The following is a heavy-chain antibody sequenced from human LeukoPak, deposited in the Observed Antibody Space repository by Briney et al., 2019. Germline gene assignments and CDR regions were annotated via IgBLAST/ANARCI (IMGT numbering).Heavy chain of an antibody. CDR3: AREGQAQDYFDY. CDR2: INPSGGST. CDR1: GYTFTGYH. Sequence: ASVKVSCKASGYTFTGYHMHWVRQAPGQGLEWMGIINPSGGSTSYAQKFQGRVTMTRDTSTSTVYMELSSLRSEDTAVYYCAREGQAQDYFDYWGQGTLVTVSS. V-gene: IGHV1-46*01. J-gene: IGHJ4*02.